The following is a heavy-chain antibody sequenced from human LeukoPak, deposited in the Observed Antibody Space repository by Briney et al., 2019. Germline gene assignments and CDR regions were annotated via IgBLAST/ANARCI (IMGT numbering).Heavy chain of an antibody. J-gene: IGHJ4*02. CDR2: ISRDGGTL. Sequence: GGSLRLSCSASGFAFSSYAMYWVRQAPGKGLEYVSAISRDGGTLYPADSVKGRITISRDNSKNTLYLQMSSLRPEDTAVYYCARELQIRTASDYWGQGTLVTVSS. CDR1: GFAFSSYA. CDR3: ARELQIRTASDY. V-gene: IGHV3-64D*09.